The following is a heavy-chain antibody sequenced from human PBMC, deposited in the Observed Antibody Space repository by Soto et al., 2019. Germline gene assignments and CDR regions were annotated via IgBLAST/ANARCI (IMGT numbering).Heavy chain of an antibody. CDR1: GFTFSGYW. CDR3: ARDIGY. J-gene: IGHJ4*02. CDR2: TNNDGSGT. Sequence: EVQLVESGGGLVQAGGSLRLSCVASGFTFSGYWMHWVRQAPGKGLVWVSRTNNDGSGTTYADSVKGRFTISRDNAKNTLYLQMNSLRVEDTAVYYCARDIGYWGQGTLDTVSS. V-gene: IGHV3-74*01.